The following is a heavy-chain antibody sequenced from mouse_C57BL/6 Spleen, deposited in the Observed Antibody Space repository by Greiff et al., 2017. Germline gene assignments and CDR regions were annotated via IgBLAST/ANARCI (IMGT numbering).Heavy chain of an antibody. V-gene: IGHV5-16*01. CDR3: AREFQLGYYFDY. Sequence: EVQLMESEGGLVQPGSSMKLSCTASGFTFSDYYMAWVRQVPEKGLEWVANINYDGSSTYYLDSLKSRFIISRDNAKNILYLQMSSLKSEDTATYYCAREFQLGYYFDYWGQGTTLTVSS. D-gene: IGHD4-1*02. CDR2: INYDGSST. J-gene: IGHJ2*01. CDR1: GFTFSDYY.